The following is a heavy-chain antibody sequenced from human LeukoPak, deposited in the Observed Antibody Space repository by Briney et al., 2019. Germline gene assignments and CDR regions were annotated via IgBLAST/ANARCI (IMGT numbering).Heavy chain of an antibody. Sequence: GGSLGLSCSASGFTFSSYAMHWVRQAPGKGLEYVSAISSNGGSTYYADSVKGRFTISRDNSKNTLYLQMSSLRAEDTAVYYCVKDSSRRGHCTNGVCYPPDAFDIWGQGTMVTVSS. CDR3: VKDSSRRGHCTNGVCYPPDAFDI. CDR2: ISSNGGST. CDR1: GFTFSSYA. J-gene: IGHJ3*02. D-gene: IGHD2-8*01. V-gene: IGHV3-64D*09.